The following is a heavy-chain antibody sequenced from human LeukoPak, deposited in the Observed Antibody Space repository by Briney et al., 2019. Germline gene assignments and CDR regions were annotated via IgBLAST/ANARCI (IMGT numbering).Heavy chain of an antibody. Sequence: PSETLSLTCTVSGYSISSGYYWGWIRQPPGKGLEWIGSIYHSGSTYYNPSLKSRVTISVDTSKNQFSLKLSSVTAADAAVYYCARLGYGGYFDFWGQGTLVTVSS. CDR3: ARLGYGGYFDF. CDR1: GYSISSGYY. D-gene: IGHD4-23*01. V-gene: IGHV4-38-2*02. CDR2: IYHSGST. J-gene: IGHJ4*02.